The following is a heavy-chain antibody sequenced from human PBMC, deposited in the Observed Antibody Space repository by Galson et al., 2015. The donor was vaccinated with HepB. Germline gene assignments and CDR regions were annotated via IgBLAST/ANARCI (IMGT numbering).Heavy chain of an antibody. CDR1: GFPFNSYA. CDR3: AKDRKRLVQFYFYYGMDV. J-gene: IGHJ6*02. CDR2: TSDEGTNK. D-gene: IGHD6-13*01. Sequence: LRLSCAASGFPFNSYAMHWVRQAPGKGLEWVAVTSDEGTNKFYADSVKGRFTIARDNSKNTLYLQMNSLRAEDTAVYYCAKDRKRLVQFYFYYGMDVWGQGTTVTVSS. V-gene: IGHV3-30*18.